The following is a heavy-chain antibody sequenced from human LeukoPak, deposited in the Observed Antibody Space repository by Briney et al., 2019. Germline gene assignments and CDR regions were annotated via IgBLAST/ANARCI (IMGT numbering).Heavy chain of an antibody. D-gene: IGHD1-1*01. Sequence: ASVKVSCKASGYSFTSYGFSWLRQAPGQGLEYMGWISVYNGDTNYAQKLQGRVTMTTDTSTSTAYMELNSLRVDDTAVYFCAKASCVSNADAVLWGQGTLVTVSS. CDR2: ISVYNGDT. J-gene: IGHJ4*02. CDR3: AKASCVSNADAVL. V-gene: IGHV1-18*01. CDR1: GYSFTSYG.